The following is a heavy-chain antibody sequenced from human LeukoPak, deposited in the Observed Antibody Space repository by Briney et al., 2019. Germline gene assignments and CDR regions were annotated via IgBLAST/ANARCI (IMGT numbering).Heavy chain of an antibody. D-gene: IGHD3-10*01. CDR3: ARWIGGFDY. CDR2: IKQDGSEK. V-gene: IGHV3-7*01. J-gene: IGHJ4*02. CDR1: GFIFSNAW. Sequence: RGSLRLSCAASGFIFSNAWMSWVRQAPGKGLEWVANIKQDGSEKYYVDSVTGRFTISRDNAKNSLYLQMNSLRAEDTAVYYCARWIGGFDYWGQGTLVTVSS.